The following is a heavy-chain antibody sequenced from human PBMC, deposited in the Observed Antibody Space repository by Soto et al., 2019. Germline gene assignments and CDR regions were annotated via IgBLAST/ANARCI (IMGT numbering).Heavy chain of an antibody. CDR3: VKGEYYYDGSAYYPFDY. CDR2: INAGNGNT. CDR1: GYTFTSYD. Sequence: ASVKVSCKASGYTFTSYDMHWVRQAPGQRLEWMGWINAGNGNTKYSQKFQGRVTITRDTSASKAYMELSSLRSEDTAVYYCVKGEYYYDGSAYYPFDYWGQGRMVTVS. D-gene: IGHD3-22*01. V-gene: IGHV1-3*01. J-gene: IGHJ4*02.